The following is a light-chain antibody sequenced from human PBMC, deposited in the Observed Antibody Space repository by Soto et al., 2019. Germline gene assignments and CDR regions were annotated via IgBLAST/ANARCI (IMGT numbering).Light chain of an antibody. CDR3: MKATQYPPYT. V-gene: IGKV2-24*01. J-gene: IGKJ2*01. Sequence: DIVLTQTQLSSPVTLGQPASISCRSSQSLVHSDGNTYLTWLQQRPGQPPRLLIYKVSNRLSGDPDRFSCSPAHTESTLEISSVQAQDVGVDYCMKATQYPPYTFGQRTKLEIK. CDR1: QSLVHSDGNTY. CDR2: KVS.